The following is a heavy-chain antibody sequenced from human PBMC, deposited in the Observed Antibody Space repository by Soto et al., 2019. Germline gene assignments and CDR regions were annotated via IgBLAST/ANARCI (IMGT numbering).Heavy chain of an antibody. CDR2: IYYSGTT. V-gene: IGHV4-31*03. Sequence: QVQLQESGPELVKPSQTLTLTCTVSGGSISSGGHYWTWIRQLTGKGLEWIGFIYYSGTTFYNPALQSRVSISVDTSKNPFSLKLSSVTAADTAVYFCASDRSGSKIDQWGQGTLVTVSS. D-gene: IGHD3-22*01. CDR3: ASDRSGSKIDQ. CDR1: GGSISSGGHY. J-gene: IGHJ4*02.